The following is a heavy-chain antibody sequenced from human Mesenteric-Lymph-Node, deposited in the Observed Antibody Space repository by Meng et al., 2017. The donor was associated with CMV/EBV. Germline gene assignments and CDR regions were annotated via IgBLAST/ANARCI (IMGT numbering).Heavy chain of an antibody. D-gene: IGHD4-17*01. V-gene: IGHV4-31*03. J-gene: IGHJ4*02. Sequence: LRLSCTVSGGSISSGVYYWSWVRQHPGKGLEWIGYIYYSGSTYYNPSLKSRVTISVDSSDKQFSLRLSSVTAADTAVYYCARVGPGLAVTTYLFDYWGQGTLVTVSS. CDR3: ARVGPGLAVTTYLFDY. CDR2: IYYSGST. CDR1: GGSISSGVYY.